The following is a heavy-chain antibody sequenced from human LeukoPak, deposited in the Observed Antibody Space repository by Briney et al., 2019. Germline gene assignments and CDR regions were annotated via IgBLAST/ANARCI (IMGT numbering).Heavy chain of an antibody. CDR2: INPHSGGT. V-gene: IGHV1-2*02. Sequence: ASVNVSCKASGFTFTDYYMHWVRQAPGQGLEWMGWINPHSGGTNYAQKFRGRVTMTRDTSISTSYMELSRLRSDDTAVYYCARDSRFLDWFCDSWGQGTLVTVSS. D-gene: IGHD3-3*01. CDR1: GFTFTDYY. CDR3: ARDSRFLDWFCDS. J-gene: IGHJ4*02.